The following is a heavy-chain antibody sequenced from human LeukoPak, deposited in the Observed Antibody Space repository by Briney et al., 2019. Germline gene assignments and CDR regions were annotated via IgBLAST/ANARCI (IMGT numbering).Heavy chain of an antibody. V-gene: IGHV3-21*01. CDR2: INEGSTYT. Sequence: PGGSLRLSCAASGFSFSSYSMNWVRQAPGKGPEWVSYINEGSTYTYYAKPVKGRFTISRDNAKNSLYLQMNSLRGEDTAVYYCARDDAATARASGMDVWGKGTTVTVSS. CDR1: GFSFSSYS. D-gene: IGHD6-6*01. J-gene: IGHJ6*04. CDR3: ARDDAATARASGMDV.